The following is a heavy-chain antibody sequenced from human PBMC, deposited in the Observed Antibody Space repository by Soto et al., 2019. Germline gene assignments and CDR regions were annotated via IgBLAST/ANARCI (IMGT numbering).Heavy chain of an antibody. CDR1: GGYISSSSYY. CDR3: ARQGFGELHGLVDV. D-gene: IGHD3-10*01. J-gene: IGHJ6*02. V-gene: IGHV4-61*05. CDR2: IYYSGSA. Sequence: PSQPQPLTYTVCGGYISSSSYYWGWIRQPPGKGLEWIGYIYYSGSASYNPSLKSRVTLSVDTSKNQFSLKLSSVTAADTAVYYSARQGFGELHGLVDVWGQGTTVTVSS.